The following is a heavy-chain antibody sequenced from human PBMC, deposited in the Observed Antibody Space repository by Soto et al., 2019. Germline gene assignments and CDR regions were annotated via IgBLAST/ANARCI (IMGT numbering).Heavy chain of an antibody. D-gene: IGHD3-10*01. Sequence: QVQLVESGGGVVQPGRSLRLSCAASGFTFSSYGMHWVRQAPGKGLEWVAVISYDGSNKYYADSVKGRFTISRDNSKNTLYLQMNSLRAEDTAVYYCAKVSMVRGVIRGYYGMDVWGQGTTVTVSS. CDR2: ISYDGSNK. CDR1: GFTFSSYG. V-gene: IGHV3-30*18. J-gene: IGHJ6*02. CDR3: AKVSMVRGVIRGYYGMDV.